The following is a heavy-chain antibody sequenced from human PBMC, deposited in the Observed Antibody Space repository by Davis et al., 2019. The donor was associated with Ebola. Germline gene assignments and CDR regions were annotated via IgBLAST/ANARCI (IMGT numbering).Heavy chain of an antibody. J-gene: IGHJ4*02. Sequence: PGGSLRLSCEASGFSFGLSWMTWVRQAPGRGLQWVANIKHDGSEKYYVDSVRGRFTISRDNLQNSVSLQMDGLTAEDTAIYYCAVLITADIEDYWGRGTLVTVSS. CDR1: GFSFGLSW. D-gene: IGHD2-15*01. CDR2: IKHDGSEK. V-gene: IGHV3-7*03. CDR3: AVLITADIEDY.